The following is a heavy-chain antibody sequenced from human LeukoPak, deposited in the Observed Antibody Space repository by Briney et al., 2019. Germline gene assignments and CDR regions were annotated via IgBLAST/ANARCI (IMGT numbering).Heavy chain of an antibody. D-gene: IGHD1-26*01. Sequence: PGASVKVSCKASGYTFTGYYMHWVRQAPGHGLEWMGWINPKTGVTKYAQNFQGRVTMTRDTSISTAYMEVSRLRSDDTAVFYCARDLAMYSPDLDYWGQGTLVTVSS. CDR1: GYTFTGYY. V-gene: IGHV1-2*02. CDR3: ARDLAMYSPDLDY. J-gene: IGHJ4*02. CDR2: INPKTGVT.